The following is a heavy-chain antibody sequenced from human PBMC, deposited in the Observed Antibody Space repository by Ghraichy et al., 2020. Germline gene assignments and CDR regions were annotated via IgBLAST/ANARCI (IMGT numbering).Heavy chain of an antibody. CDR3: ARVGGDYGELPSEYYFDY. V-gene: IGHV4-59*01. D-gene: IGHD4-17*01. CDR2: IYYSGST. J-gene: IGHJ4*02. Sequence: SQTLSLTCTVSGGSISSYYWSWIRQPPGKGLEWIGYIYYSGSTNYNPSLKSRVTISVDTSKNQFSLKLSSVTAADTAVYYCARVGGDYGELPSEYYFDYWGQGTLVTVSS. CDR1: GGSISSYY.